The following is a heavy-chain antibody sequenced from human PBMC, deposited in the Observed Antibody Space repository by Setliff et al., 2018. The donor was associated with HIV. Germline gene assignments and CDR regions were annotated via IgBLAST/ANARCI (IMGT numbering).Heavy chain of an antibody. V-gene: IGHV4-38-2*01. CDR2: VYHSGST. J-gene: IGHJ4*02. D-gene: IGHD6-6*01. Sequence: SETLSLTCSVSGYSMRSGYYGGWIRQPPGKGLEWIGSVYHSGSTYYNPSLKTRVTISVDTSKNQFSLKLSSVTAADTAVYYCASVYSSSSRPYFDYWGQGTLVTVSS. CDR3: ASVYSSSSRPYFDY. CDR1: GYSMRSGYY.